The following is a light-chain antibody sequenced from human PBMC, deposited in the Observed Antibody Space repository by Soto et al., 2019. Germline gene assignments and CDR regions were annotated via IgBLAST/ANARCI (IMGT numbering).Light chain of an antibody. J-gene: IGLJ1*01. CDR3: SSYSAANTLV. V-gene: IGLV2-14*01. CDR2: EVT. Sequence: QSVLTQPASVSGSPGQSITISCTGTSSDVGDYPYVSWYQQHPGKVPKLIIYEVTNRPSGVTSRFSGSKSENTASLTISGLQAEDEADYYCSSYSAANTLVFXSGTKVTVL. CDR1: SSDVGDYPY.